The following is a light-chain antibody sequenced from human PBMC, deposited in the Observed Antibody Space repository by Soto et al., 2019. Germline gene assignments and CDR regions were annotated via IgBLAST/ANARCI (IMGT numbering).Light chain of an antibody. J-gene: IGKJ4*01. CDR1: QGISSY. CDR2: TAS. CDR3: QQANTYPLT. V-gene: IGKV1-9*01. Sequence: IQLTQSPSSLSASVGDRVTITCRASQGISSYLGWYQQKPGKAPNLLIYTASSLQSGVPSRFSASGFGTDFTLTISSLQPEDFATYYCQQANTYPLTFGGGTKVDIK.